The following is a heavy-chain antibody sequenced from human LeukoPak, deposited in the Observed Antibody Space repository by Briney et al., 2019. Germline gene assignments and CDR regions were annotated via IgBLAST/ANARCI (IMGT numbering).Heavy chain of an antibody. CDR3: TTRLVDPIDYYYMDV. J-gene: IGHJ6*03. CDR2: IKSKTDGGTT. V-gene: IGHV3-15*01. Sequence: GGSLRLSCGASGFTVSSNYMNWVRQAPGKGLEWVGRIKSKTDGGTTDYAAPVKGRFTISRDNSKNTLYLQMNSLKTEDTAVYYCTTRLVDPIDYYYMDVWGKGTTVTVSS. CDR1: GFTVSSNY. D-gene: IGHD1-26*01.